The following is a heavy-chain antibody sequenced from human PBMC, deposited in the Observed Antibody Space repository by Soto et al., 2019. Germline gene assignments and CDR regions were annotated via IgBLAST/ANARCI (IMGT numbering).Heavy chain of an antibody. CDR2: ISAYDGYT. CDR1: GYTFTIYG. Sequence: ASVKVSCKASGYTFTIYGISWVLQAPGQGLEWLGWISAYDGYTNYAQILQGRVSMTTDTSTKTAYMELRSLRSDDTAMYYCARGGFYDSSGARNYYYYGMNVWGQGTTVTVSS. CDR3: ARGGFYDSSGARNYYYYGMNV. V-gene: IGHV1-18*01. D-gene: IGHD3-22*01. J-gene: IGHJ6*02.